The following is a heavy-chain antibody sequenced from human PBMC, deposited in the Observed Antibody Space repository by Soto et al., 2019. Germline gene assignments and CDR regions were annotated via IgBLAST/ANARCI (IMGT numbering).Heavy chain of an antibody. J-gene: IGHJ4*02. V-gene: IGHV3-30-3*01. CDR2: ISYDGSNK. CDR1: GFTFSSYA. CDR3: ASPPEYSSTY. Sequence: GGSLRLSCAASGFTFSSYAMHWVRQAPGKGLEWVAVISYDGSNKYYADSVKGRFTISRDNSKNTLYLQMNSLRAEDTAVYYCASPPEYSSTYWGQGTLVTVSS. D-gene: IGHD6-6*01.